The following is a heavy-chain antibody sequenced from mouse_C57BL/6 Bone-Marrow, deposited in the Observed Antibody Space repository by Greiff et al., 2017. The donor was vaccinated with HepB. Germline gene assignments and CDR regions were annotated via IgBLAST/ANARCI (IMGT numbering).Heavy chain of an antibody. CDR1: GYSITSGYY. J-gene: IGHJ2*01. D-gene: IGHD1-1*01. Sequence: EVQLQQSGPGLVKPSQSLSLTCSVTGYSITSGYYWNWIRQFPGNKLEWMGYISYDGSNNYNPSLKNRISITRDTSKNQFFLKLNSVTTEDTATYYCASTFSGSSYDFDYWGQGTTLTVSS. V-gene: IGHV3-6*01. CDR2: ISYDGSN. CDR3: ASTFSGSSYDFDY.